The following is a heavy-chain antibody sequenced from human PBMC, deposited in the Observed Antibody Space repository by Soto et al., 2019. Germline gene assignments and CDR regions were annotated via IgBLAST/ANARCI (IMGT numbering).Heavy chain of an antibody. V-gene: IGHV3-21*01. CDR3: ARDSHGASGLLDT. Sequence: TGWSLRLSCAASGFTFSSHNMNWVRQAPGKGLEWVSSISSSGSYIYYADSLKGRFTISRDNAKSSLFLQMNSLRAEDTAMYYCARDSHGASGLLDTWGRGALVTVSA. CDR1: GFTFSSHN. J-gene: IGHJ5*02. CDR2: ISSSGSYI. D-gene: IGHD6-25*01.